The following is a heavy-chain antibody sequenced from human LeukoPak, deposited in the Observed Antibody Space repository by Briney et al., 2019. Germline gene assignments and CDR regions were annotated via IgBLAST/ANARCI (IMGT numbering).Heavy chain of an antibody. CDR1: GFTFSSYG. CDR3: AKSAYGHSGSYGY. V-gene: IGHV3-23*01. Sequence: GGSLRLSCAASGFTFSSYGMSWVRQAPGKGLEWVSAISGSGGSTYYADSVKGRFTISRDNSKNTLYLRMNSLRAEDTAVYYCAKSAYGHSGSYGYWGQGTLVTVSS. D-gene: IGHD1-26*01. J-gene: IGHJ4*02. CDR2: ISGSGGST.